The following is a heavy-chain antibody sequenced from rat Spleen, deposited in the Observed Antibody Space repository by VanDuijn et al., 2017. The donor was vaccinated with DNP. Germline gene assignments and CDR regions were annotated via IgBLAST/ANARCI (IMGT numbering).Heavy chain of an antibody. V-gene: IGHV5-29*01. J-gene: IGHJ3*01. CDR2: ISYNGGTP. Sequence: EVLLVESDGGLVQPGRSLKLSCAVSGFTFNDYYMAWVRQAPAKGLEWVATISYNGGTPYYRDSVKGRFTISRNDAKSTLYLQMDGLRSEDTATYFCARYEYTTDLLFAYWGQGTLVTVSS. CDR1: GFTFNDYY. D-gene: IGHD1-6*01. CDR3: ARYEYTTDLLFAY.